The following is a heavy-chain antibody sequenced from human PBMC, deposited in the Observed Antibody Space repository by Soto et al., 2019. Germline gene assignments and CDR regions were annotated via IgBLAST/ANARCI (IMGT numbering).Heavy chain of an antibody. CDR3: ARGGGVYYFDY. J-gene: IGHJ4*02. CDR1: GGSISSGGYS. V-gene: IGHV4-30-2*01. CDR2: IYHSGST. Sequence: SETLSLTCAVSGGSISSGGYSWSWIRQPPGKGLEWIGYIYHSGSTYYNPSLKSRVTISVDRSKNQFSLKLSSVTAADTAVYYCARGGGVYYFDYWGQGTLVT. D-gene: IGHD2-8*02.